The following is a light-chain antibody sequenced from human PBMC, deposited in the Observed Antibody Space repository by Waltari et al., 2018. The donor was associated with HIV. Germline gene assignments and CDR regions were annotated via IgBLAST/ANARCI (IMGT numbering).Light chain of an antibody. CDR3: MQARQTPRT. CDR1: QSLLHKNGYNY. Sequence: DIVLTQSPLSLPVTPGASASISCSSSQSLLHKNGYNYLNWYLQKPGQSPQLLISLGSNRASGVPDRFSGSGSGTDFTLEISKLEAGDVGVYYCMQARQTPRTFGQGTKLETK. CDR2: LGS. J-gene: IGKJ2*01. V-gene: IGKV2-28*01.